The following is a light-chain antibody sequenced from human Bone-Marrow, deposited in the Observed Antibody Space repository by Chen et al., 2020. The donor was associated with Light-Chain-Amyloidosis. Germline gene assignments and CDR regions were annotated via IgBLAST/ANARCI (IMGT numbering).Light chain of an antibody. J-gene: IGLJ2*01. CDR3: QAWDSTTAYVV. CDR1: KLGEQY. Sequence: YEVTQPPSVSVSPGQPATITCSGDKLGEQYAWLYQQKPGQSPVLLIYQDDKRPSGNPERFSGFNSGNTATLAISGTQPADEADYYCQAWDSTTAYVVFGGGTKLTVL. CDR2: QDD. V-gene: IGLV3-1*01.